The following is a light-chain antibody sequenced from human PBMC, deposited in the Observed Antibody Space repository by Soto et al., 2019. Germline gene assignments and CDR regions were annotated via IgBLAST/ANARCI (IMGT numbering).Light chain of an antibody. J-gene: IGKJ5*01. CDR3: QQYGSSHT. Sequence: EIVMTQSPATLSVSRGERATLSCRASQSVSSSYLSWYQQKPGQAPRLLIFGASTRATGIPDRFSGSGAGAYFNLTISRLEPADFGVYYCQQYGSSHTFGQGTRLE. CDR2: GAS. V-gene: IGKV3-20*01. CDR1: QSVSSSY.